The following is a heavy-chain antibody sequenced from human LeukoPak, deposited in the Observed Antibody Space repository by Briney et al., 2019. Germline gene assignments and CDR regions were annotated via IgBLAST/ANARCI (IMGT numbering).Heavy chain of an antibody. CDR3: AKDLIRYGSGSYYGY. V-gene: IGHV3-30*02. CDR2: IHYDSSTE. J-gene: IGHJ4*02. CDR1: GFAFSSYG. Sequence: GGSLRLSCAASGFAFSSYGMHWVRQAPGKGLEWVAYIHYDSSTEDYADSVKGRFTISRDNAKNSLYLQMNSLRAEDTALYYCAKDLIRYGSGSYYGYWGQGTLVTVSS. D-gene: IGHD3-10*01.